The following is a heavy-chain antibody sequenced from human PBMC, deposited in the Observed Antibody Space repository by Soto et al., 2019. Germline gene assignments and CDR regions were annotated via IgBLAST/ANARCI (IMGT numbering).Heavy chain of an antibody. CDR2: IYHSGST. CDR3: ARVIDTAMNTHFDY. V-gene: IGHV4-30-2*01. Sequence: SETLSLTCAVSGGSISSGGYSWSWIRRPPGKGLEWIGYIYHSGSTYYNPSLKSRVTISVDRSKNQFSLKLSSVTAADTAVYYCARVIDTAMNTHFDYWGQGTLVTVSS. J-gene: IGHJ4*02. D-gene: IGHD5-18*01. CDR1: GGSISSGGYS.